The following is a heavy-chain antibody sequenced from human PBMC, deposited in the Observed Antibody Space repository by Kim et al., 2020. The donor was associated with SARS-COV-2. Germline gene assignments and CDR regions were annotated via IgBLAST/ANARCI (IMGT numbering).Heavy chain of an antibody. Sequence: GGSLRLSCAASGFTFSSYGMHWVRQAPGKGLEWVAVIWYDGSNKYYADSVKGRFTISRDNSKNTLYLQMNSLRAEDTAVYYCAISGIVVVPAAGGWYEDYFDYWGQGTLVTVSS. D-gene: IGHD2-2*01. J-gene: IGHJ4*02. CDR1: GFTFSSYG. V-gene: IGHV3-33*01. CDR3: AISGIVVVPAAGGWYEDYFDY. CDR2: IWYDGSNK.